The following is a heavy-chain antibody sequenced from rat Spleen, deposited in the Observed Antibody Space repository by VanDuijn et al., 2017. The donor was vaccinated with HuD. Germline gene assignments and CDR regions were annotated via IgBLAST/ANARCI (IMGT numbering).Heavy chain of an antibody. J-gene: IGHJ3*01. CDR2: ISSDGSST. CDR1: GFTFRNFD. Sequence: EVQLVESGGGLVQPGRSLKLSCEASGFTFRNFDMAWVRQAPTKGLEWVASISSDGSSTYYRDSVKGRFTISRDNAKSSLYLQMDSLRSEDTATYYCARPTEGIAWFTYWGQGTLVTVSS. D-gene: IGHD1-11*01. CDR3: ARPTEGIAWFTY. V-gene: IGHV5-25*01.